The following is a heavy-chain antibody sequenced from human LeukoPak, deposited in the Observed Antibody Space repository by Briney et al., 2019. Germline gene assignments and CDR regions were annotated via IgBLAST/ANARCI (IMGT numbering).Heavy chain of an antibody. CDR3: ARESREFSDAFDI. Sequence: SVKVSCKASGGTFSSYAISWVRQAPGQGLEWMGGIIPIFGTANYAQKFQGRVTITADESTSTAYMELSSLRSEDTAGYYCARESREFSDAFDIWGQGTMVTVSS. CDR2: IIPIFGTA. CDR1: GGTFSSYA. V-gene: IGHV1-69*13. J-gene: IGHJ3*02.